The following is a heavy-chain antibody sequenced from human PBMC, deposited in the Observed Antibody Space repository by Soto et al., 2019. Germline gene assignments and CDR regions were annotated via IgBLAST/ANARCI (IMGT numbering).Heavy chain of an antibody. CDR3: ARDDYGDYTLNYYYYMDV. V-gene: IGHV1-18*01. Sequence: ASVKVSCKASGYTFTSYGISWVRQAPGQGLEWMGWISAYNGNTNYAQKLQGRVTMTTDTSTSTAYMELRSLRSDDTAVYYCARDDYGDYTLNYYYYMDVWGKGTTVTVSS. CDR1: GYTFTSYG. CDR2: ISAYNGNT. D-gene: IGHD4-17*01. J-gene: IGHJ6*03.